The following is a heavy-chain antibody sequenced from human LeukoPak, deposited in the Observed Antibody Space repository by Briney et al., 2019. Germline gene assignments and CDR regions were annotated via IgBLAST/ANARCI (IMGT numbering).Heavy chain of an antibody. CDR3: ARGLSGYASSLGY. Sequence: GGSLRLSCAASGFTFSNYWMHWVRQAPGKGLLWVSSINTDGSSTNYADSVKGRFSISRDNAKNTLYLQMNSLRAEDTAVYYCARGLSGYASSLGYWGQGTLVTVSA. CDR2: INTDGSST. CDR1: GFTFSNYW. V-gene: IGHV3-74*01. D-gene: IGHD6-6*01. J-gene: IGHJ4*02.